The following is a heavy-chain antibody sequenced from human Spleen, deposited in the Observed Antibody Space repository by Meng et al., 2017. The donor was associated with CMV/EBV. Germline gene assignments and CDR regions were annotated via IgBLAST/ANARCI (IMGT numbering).Heavy chain of an antibody. CDR2: IIPILGIA. V-gene: IGHV1-69*02. CDR3: ARSRRDCSRTSCYVPDYYGLDV. CDR1: GGTFSSYT. J-gene: IGHJ6*02. D-gene: IGHD2-2*01. Sequence: SVQVSCKASGGTFSSYTISWVRQAPGQGLEWMGRIIPILGIANYAQKFQGRVTLTTDTSTSTAYMELRSLRSDDTAVYYCARSRRDCSRTSCYVPDYYGLDVWGQGTTVTVSS.